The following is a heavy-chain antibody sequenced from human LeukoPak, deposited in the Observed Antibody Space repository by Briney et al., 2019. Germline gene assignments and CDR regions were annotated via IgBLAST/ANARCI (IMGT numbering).Heavy chain of an antibody. CDR1: GGSISSGDYY. CDR2: IYYSGST. J-gene: IGHJ4*02. CDR3: ASYGDYAGFGY. Sequence: KSSQTLSLTCTVSGGSISSGDYYWSWIRQPPGKGLEWIGYIYYSGSTYYNPSLKSRVTMSVDTSKNQFSLKLSSVTAADTAVYYCASYGDYAGFGYWGQGTLVTVSS. V-gene: IGHV4-30-4*01. D-gene: IGHD4-17*01.